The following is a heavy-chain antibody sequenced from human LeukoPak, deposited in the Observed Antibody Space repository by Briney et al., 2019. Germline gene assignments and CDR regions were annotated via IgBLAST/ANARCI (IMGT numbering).Heavy chain of an antibody. Sequence: PSETLSLTCTVSGGSISSYYWSWIRQPAGKGLEWIGYIYYSGSTNYNPSLKSRVTISVDTSKNQFSLKLSSVTAADTAVYYCARPSPKGLYCSGGSCYSGAFDIWGQGTMVTVSS. CDR3: ARPSPKGLYCSGGSCYSGAFDI. CDR2: IYYSGST. J-gene: IGHJ3*02. D-gene: IGHD2-15*01. V-gene: IGHV4-59*01. CDR1: GGSISSYY.